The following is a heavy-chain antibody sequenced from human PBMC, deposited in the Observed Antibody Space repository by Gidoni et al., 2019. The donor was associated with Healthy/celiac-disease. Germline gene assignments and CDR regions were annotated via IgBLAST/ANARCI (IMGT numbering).Heavy chain of an antibody. CDR3: ARNTWDIVVVPAAARPLDAFDI. D-gene: IGHD2-2*01. Sequence: EVQLVESGGGLVQPGGSLRLSCAASGFTFSSYEMNWVSQAPGKGLEWVSYISSSGSTIYYADSVKGRFTISRDNAKNSLYLQMNSLRAEDTAVYYCARNTWDIVVVPAAARPLDAFDIWGQGTMVTVSS. V-gene: IGHV3-48*03. CDR1: GFTFSSYE. J-gene: IGHJ3*02. CDR2: ISSSGSTI.